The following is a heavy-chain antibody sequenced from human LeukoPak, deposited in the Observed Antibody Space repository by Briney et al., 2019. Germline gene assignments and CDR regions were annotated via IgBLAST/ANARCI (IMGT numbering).Heavy chain of an antibody. CDR2: IYSGGST. V-gene: IGHV3-66*01. CDR1: EFSVGSNY. CDR3: ARTRPGSNWYNFDY. Sequence: PGGSLRLSCAASEFSVGSNYMTWVRQAPGKGLEWVSVIYSGGSTYYADSVKGRFTISRDNSKNTLDLQMNSLRAEDTAVYYCARTRPGSNWYNFDYWGQGTLVTVSS. J-gene: IGHJ4*02. D-gene: IGHD6-13*01.